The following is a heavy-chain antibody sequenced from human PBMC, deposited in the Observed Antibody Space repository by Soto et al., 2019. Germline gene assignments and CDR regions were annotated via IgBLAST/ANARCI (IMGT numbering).Heavy chain of an antibody. V-gene: IGHV1-18*01. D-gene: IGHD3-3*01. Sequence: APVKVSCKASGYTFTSYGIRWVRQAPGQGLVWMGWIIAYNGNTNYAQKLQGRDTMTTDTSTSTAYMELTSLRSDYTSVYYCARQQNVAEEWVYYHYCMDVRGQGTTVTVSS. CDR1: GYTFTSYG. CDR2: IIAYNGNT. CDR3: ARQQNVAEEWVYYHYCMDV. J-gene: IGHJ6*01.